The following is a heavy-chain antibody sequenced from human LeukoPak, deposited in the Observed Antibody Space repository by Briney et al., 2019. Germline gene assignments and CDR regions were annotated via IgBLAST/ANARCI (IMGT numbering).Heavy chain of an antibody. V-gene: IGHV4-39*07. Sequence: SETLSLTCTVSGGSISSSSYYWGWIRQPPGKGLEWIGSIYYSGSTYYNPSLKSRVTISVDTSKNQFSLKLSSVTAADTAVYYCAREVIVYSGYDSDYWGQGTLVTVSS. CDR2: IYYSGST. J-gene: IGHJ4*02. CDR3: AREVIVYSGYDSDY. D-gene: IGHD5-12*01. CDR1: GGSISSSSYY.